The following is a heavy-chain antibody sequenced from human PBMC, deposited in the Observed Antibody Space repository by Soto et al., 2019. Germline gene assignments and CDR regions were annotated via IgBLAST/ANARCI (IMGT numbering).Heavy chain of an antibody. V-gene: IGHV1-69*13. D-gene: IGHD6-13*01. CDR1: GGTFSSYA. Sequence: GASVKVSCEASGGTFSSYAISWVRQAPGQGLEWMGGIIPIFGTANYAQKFQGRVTITADESTSTAYMELSSLRSEDTAVYYCARDQSSRDYYYGMDVWGQGTTVTVSS. CDR3: ARDQSSRDYYYGMDV. J-gene: IGHJ6*02. CDR2: IIPIFGTA.